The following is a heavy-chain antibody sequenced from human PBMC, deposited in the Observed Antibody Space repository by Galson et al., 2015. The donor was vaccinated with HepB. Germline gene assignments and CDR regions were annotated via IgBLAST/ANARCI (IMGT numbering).Heavy chain of an antibody. CDR1: GGSFSGYY. V-gene: IGHV4-34*01. CDR3: ARRTDSSGSYRY. Sequence: ETLSLTCAVYGGSFSGYYWSWIRQPPGKGLEWIGEINHSGSTNYNPSLKSRVTISVDTSKNQFSLKLSSVTAADTAVYYCARRTDSSGSYRYWGQGTLVTVSS. D-gene: IGHD1-26*01. J-gene: IGHJ4*02. CDR2: INHSGST.